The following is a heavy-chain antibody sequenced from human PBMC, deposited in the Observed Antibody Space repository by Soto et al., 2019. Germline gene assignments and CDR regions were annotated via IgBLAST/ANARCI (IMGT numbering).Heavy chain of an antibody. Sequence: GGSLRVSCAASGFTFDDYAMHWVRQAPGKGLEWVSGISWNSGSIGYADSVKGRFTISRDNAKNSLYLQMNSLRAEDTALYYCAKGGVLFGGFDYWGQET. CDR3: AKGGVLFGGFDY. V-gene: IGHV3-9*01. CDR2: ISWNSGSI. J-gene: IGHJ4*02. D-gene: IGHD3-10*01. CDR1: GFTFDDYA.